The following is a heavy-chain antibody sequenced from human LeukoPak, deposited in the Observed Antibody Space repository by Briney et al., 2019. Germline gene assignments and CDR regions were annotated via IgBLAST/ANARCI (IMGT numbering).Heavy chain of an antibody. V-gene: IGHV4-38-2*01. CDR2: IFHSGST. Sequence: SETLSLTCAVSSYSISSHYYWGWIRQPPGKGLEWIGSIFHSGSTYYNPFLKSRVTISVGTSKNHFSLKLSSVTAADTALYYCARANYYDTIGYSRGAFDIWGQGTMVTVSS. CDR1: SYSISSHYY. D-gene: IGHD3-22*01. J-gene: IGHJ3*02. CDR3: ARANYYDTIGYSRGAFDI.